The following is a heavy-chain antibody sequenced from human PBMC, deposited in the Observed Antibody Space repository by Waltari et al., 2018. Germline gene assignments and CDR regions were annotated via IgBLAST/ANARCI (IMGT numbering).Heavy chain of an antibody. Sequence: QVQLVQSGAEVKKPGASVKVSCKASGYTFISYGISWVRQAPGQGLEWMGLISAYNGNTSTSTAYMELRSLRSDDTSVYYCARGYINMVRGVAYWGQGTLVTVSS. J-gene: IGHJ4*02. D-gene: IGHD3-10*01. CDR3: ARGYINMVRGVAY. V-gene: IGHV1-18*01. CDR2: ISAYNG. CDR1: GYTFISYG.